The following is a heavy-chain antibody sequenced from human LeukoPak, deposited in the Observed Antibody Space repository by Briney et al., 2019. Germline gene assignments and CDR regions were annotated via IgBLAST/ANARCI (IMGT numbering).Heavy chain of an antibody. Sequence: GGSLRLFCAASGFNFDDYGMSWVRQAPGKGLEWVFGINWNGGSTGYADSVKGRFTISRGNAKNSLFLQMNSLRAEDTALYYCAKDSSGYYDGAFDIWGQGTMVTVSS. CDR3: AKDSSGYYDGAFDI. CDR2: INWNGGST. D-gene: IGHD3-22*01. CDR1: GFNFDDYG. J-gene: IGHJ3*02. V-gene: IGHV3-20*04.